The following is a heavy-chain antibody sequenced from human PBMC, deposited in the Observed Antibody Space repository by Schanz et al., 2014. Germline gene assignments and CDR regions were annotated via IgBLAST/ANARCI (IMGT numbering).Heavy chain of an antibody. D-gene: IGHD2-15*01. J-gene: IGHJ4*02. V-gene: IGHV4-4*02. CDR1: GASISRVYW. CDR3: VRNGDCRGGIRCDKGYFDS. Sequence: QVQLQESGPGLVKPSGTLSLTCTVSGASISRVYWLSWVRQSPGTGLEWIGEMHHSEGRNYNPSLKSRVNTFIDESKNQFFRELNSVTAADTAVYYCVRNGDCRGGIRCDKGYFDSWGQGILVTVSS. CDR2: MHHSEGR.